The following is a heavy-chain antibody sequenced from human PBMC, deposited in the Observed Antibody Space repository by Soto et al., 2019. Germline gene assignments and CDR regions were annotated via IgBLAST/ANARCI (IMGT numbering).Heavy chain of an antibody. CDR2: IGSSGST. CDR3: AKGFRSLEWYSLAPFDY. D-gene: IGHD3-3*01. Sequence: AGSLSISCPASGFSFATYAVNWVRQAPGKGLEWVSAIGSSGSTYYADSVKGRFTISRDTPKKTLYLQMNSLRVEDTAKYYCAKGFRSLEWYSLAPFDYWGQGALVNSPQ. V-gene: IGHV3-23*01. CDR1: GFSFATYA. J-gene: IGHJ4*02.